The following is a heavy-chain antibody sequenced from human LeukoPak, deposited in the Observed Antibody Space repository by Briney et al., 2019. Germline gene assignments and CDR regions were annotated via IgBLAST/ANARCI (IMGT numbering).Heavy chain of an antibody. CDR3: ARQGSSGWYGFDAFDI. Sequence: SETLSLTCTVSGGSISSYYWSWIRQPPGKGLEWIGYIYYSGSTNYNPSLKSRVTISVDTSKNRFSLKLSSVTAADTAVYYCARQGSSGWYGFDAFDIWGQGTMVTVSS. CDR1: GGSISSYY. J-gene: IGHJ3*02. CDR2: IYYSGST. D-gene: IGHD6-19*01. V-gene: IGHV4-59*01.